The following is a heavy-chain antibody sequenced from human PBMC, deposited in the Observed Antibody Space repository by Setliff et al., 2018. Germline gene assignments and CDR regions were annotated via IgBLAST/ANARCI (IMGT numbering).Heavy chain of an antibody. CDR3: ARGGVLGTGDFDY. Sequence: KASETLSLTCSVSGGSISNSDYYWDWIRQPPGKGLEWIGHTYYIGATNYNPSLKGRVTISVDTSKNQVSLKMNFVTAADTAVYYCARGGVLGTGDFDYWGQGTLVTVSS. J-gene: IGHJ4*02. CDR2: TYYIGAT. CDR1: GGSISNSDYY. V-gene: IGHV4-61*08. D-gene: IGHD3-16*01.